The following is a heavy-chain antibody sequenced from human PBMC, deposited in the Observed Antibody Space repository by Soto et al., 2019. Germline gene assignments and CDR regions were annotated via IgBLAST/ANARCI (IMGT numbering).Heavy chain of an antibody. CDR1: GYSFTSYW. Sequence: PGESIKVSCKGAGYSFTSYWIGWVSKKPGKGLEWMGIIYPGDSDTRYSPSFQGQVTISADKSISTAYLQWSSLKASDTAMYYCARGPYYYDSSGYYPDWSFDYWGQGTLVTVSS. CDR3: ARGPYYYDSSGYYPDWSFDY. D-gene: IGHD3-22*01. V-gene: IGHV5-51*01. CDR2: IYPGDSDT. J-gene: IGHJ4*02.